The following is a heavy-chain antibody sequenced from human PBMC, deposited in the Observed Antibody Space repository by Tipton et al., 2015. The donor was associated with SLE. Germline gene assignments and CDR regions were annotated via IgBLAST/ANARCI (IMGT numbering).Heavy chain of an antibody. CDR2: ISGDGSNT. CDR3: AKDEFYRDTSGYLGYFDF. J-gene: IGHJ4*02. Sequence: SLRLSCVDSGFTFDDWAMHWVRQRPGKGLEWVSLISGDGSNTYYADSVKGRFTISRDNSKNSLYLQMNSLRTEDTALYDCAKDEFYRDTSGYLGYFDFWGQGTLVTVSS. V-gene: IGHV3-43*02. D-gene: IGHD3-22*01. CDR1: GFTFDDWA.